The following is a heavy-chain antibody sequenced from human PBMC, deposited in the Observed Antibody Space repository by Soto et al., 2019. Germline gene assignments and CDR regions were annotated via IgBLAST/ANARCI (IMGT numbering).Heavy chain of an antibody. Sequence: EVQLVESGGGLVQPGRSLRLSCVASGFTFGDYGMHWVRQAPGRCPEWVSGVTWNSGNIAYAETVKGRFTISRDNAKNTLYLQMNSLRAEDTKLYYCLKDGLTSLFGLVYDGSNIWGHGTMVIVSS. V-gene: IGHV3-9*01. CDR2: VTWNSGNI. CDR3: LKDGLTSLFGLVYDGSNI. J-gene: IGHJ3*02. CDR1: GFTFGDYG. D-gene: IGHD3-3*01.